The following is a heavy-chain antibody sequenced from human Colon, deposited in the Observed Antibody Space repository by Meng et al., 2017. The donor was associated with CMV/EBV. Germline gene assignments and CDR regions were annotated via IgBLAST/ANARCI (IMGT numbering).Heavy chain of an antibody. D-gene: IGHD3-9*01. CDR2: ISGPGSGS. CDR1: GFTFSEYA. J-gene: IGHJ3*01. V-gene: IGHV3-23*01. Sequence: GGSLRLSCAASGFTFSEYAMTWVRQAPGKGLEWVSGISGPGSGSYYADSVKGRFTISRDNSNNTLYLDMNSLRAEDTALYYCTKDIGSYHDFLTGTSPFPDAFDVWGQGTLVTVSS. CDR3: TKDIGSYHDFLTGTSPFPDAFDV.